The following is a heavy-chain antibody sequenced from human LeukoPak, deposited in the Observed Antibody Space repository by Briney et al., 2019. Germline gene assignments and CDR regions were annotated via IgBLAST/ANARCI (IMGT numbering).Heavy chain of an antibody. D-gene: IGHD5-18*01. Sequence: ASVTVSCKASGYTFTRFYMHWVRQAPGQGLDWMGIINPSGDSTTYAHKFQGRVTMTRDTSTSTVYMELSSLRSEDTAVYYCARGGTAMVADYWGQGTLLSVSS. CDR3: ARGGTAMVADY. V-gene: IGHV1-46*01. J-gene: IGHJ4*02. CDR1: GYTFTRFY. CDR2: INPSGDST.